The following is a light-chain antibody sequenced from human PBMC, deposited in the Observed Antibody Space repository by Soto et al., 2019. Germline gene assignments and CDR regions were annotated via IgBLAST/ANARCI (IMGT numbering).Light chain of an antibody. CDR1: QSVSSSF. Sequence: EIVLAQSPGTLSLSPGESATLSCRASQSVSSSFLAWYQQKAGQAPRLLIYGASRRATGIPDRFSGSGSGTDFTLTISRLEPEDFAVYYCQQYHSSPRTFGQGTKVEIK. CDR2: GAS. CDR3: QQYHSSPRT. J-gene: IGKJ1*01. V-gene: IGKV3-20*01.